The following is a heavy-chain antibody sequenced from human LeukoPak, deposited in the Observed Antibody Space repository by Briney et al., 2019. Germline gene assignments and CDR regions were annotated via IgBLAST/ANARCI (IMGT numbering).Heavy chain of an antibody. J-gene: IGHJ6*03. V-gene: IGHV3-74*03. CDR1: GFTLSSHW. CDR3: ARGALYHMDV. Sequence: GGSLRLSCAASGFTLSSHWMYWVRQPPGKGLVWVSHINTDGSSTTYADSVRGRCTISRDNSKNTLYVQMSSLRAEDTAVYYCARGALYHMDVWGKGTTVTISS. CDR2: INTDGSST.